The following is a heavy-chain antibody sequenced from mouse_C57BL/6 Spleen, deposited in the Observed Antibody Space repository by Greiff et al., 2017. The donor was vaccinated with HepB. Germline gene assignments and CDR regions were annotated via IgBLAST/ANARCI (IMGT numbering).Heavy chain of an antibody. Sequence: EVQLQQSGPELVKPGASVKISCKASGYTFTDYYMNWVKQSHGKSLEWIGDINPNNGGTSYNQKFKGKATLTVDKSSSTAYMELRSLTSEDSAVYYCASALPVVAYYYAMDYWVKEPQSPSPQ. D-gene: IGHD1-1*01. CDR1: GYTFTDYY. CDR2: INPNNGGT. CDR3: ASALPVVAYYYAMDY. J-gene: IGHJ4*01. V-gene: IGHV1-26*01.